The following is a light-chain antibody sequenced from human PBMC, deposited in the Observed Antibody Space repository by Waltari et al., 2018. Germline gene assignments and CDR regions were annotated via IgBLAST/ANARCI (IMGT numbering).Light chain of an antibody. CDR3: QQYKRWPPIT. J-gene: IGKJ5*01. CDR1: QSVFSN. CDR2: EAS. Sequence: EIVMTQSPATLSVSPGERATLSCRASQSVFSNVAWYQQKPGQAPRLLMYEASIRATGISARFRGSGSGTEFTLTISSVQSEDFAVYYCQQYKRWPPITFGQGTRLDIK. V-gene: IGKV3-15*01.